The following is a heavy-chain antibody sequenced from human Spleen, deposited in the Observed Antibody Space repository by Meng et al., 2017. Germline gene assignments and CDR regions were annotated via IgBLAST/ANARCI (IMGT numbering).Heavy chain of an antibody. D-gene: IGHD2-2*01. CDR3: VRYLLPKNAVFDY. Sequence: HRQESGPGLVKPSETLSLTCSVSGGYIMSSSYFWGWIRQPPGKGLEWIGSIYYSGSTYYHPSLKSRVTMSVDTSKNQFSLKLTSLTAADTAVYYCVRYLLPKNAVFDYWGQGTLVTVSS. J-gene: IGHJ4*02. CDR1: GGYIMSSSYF. CDR2: IYYSGST. V-gene: IGHV4-39*07.